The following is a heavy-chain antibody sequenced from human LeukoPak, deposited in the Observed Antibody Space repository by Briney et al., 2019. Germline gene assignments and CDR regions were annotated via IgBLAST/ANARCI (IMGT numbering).Heavy chain of an antibody. CDR1: GYTFTGYY. CDR3: ARDRGDYGDLYWYFDL. CDR2: INPNSGGT. Sequence: ASVKVSCKASGYTFTGYYMHWVRQAPGQGLEWMGWINPNSGGTNYAQKFQGRVTMTRDTSISTAYMELSRLRSDDTAVYYCARDRGDYGDLYWYFDLWGRGTLVTVSS. J-gene: IGHJ2*01. D-gene: IGHD4-17*01. V-gene: IGHV1-2*02.